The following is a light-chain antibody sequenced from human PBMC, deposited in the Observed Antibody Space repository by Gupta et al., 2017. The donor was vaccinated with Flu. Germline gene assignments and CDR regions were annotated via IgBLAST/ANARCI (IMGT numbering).Light chain of an antibody. J-gene: IGLJ1*01. CDR3: AAWDDSLNGHYV. V-gene: IGLV1-44*01. CDR1: SSNIGGNT. CDR2: GSN. Sequence: SSNIGGNTVNWYQQVPGTSPKLLIYGSNQRPSGVPDRFAGSKSGTSASLAISGLQSEDEADYYCAAWDDSLNGHYVFGTGTKVTVL.